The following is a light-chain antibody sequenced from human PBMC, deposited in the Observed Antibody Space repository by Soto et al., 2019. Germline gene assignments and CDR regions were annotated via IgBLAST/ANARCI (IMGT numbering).Light chain of an antibody. CDR3: VLYMKGDIRV. Sequence: QPVVTQEASLSVSPGGTVTLTCGLTSGSVSSRSYPSWYRQDPGQTPRTLIYSGDLRSSGVPDRFSGSILGSKAALTITGDQADDESVYYCVLYMKGDIRVFGGGTKVTVL. CDR1: SGSVSSRSY. V-gene: IGLV8-61*01. J-gene: IGLJ2*01. CDR2: SGD.